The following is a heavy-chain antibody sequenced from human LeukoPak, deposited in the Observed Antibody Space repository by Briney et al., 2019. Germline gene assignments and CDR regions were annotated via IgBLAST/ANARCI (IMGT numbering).Heavy chain of an antibody. V-gene: IGHV1-69*13. CDR3: ARVAAMVKTLYYMDV. Sequence: GVSVKVSCKASGGTFSSYAISWVRQAPGQGLEWMGGIIPIFGTANYAQKFQGRVTITADESTSTAYMELSSLRSEDTAVYYCARVAAMVKTLYYMDVWGKGTTVTVSS. J-gene: IGHJ6*03. CDR2: IIPIFGTA. D-gene: IGHD5-18*01. CDR1: GGTFSSYA.